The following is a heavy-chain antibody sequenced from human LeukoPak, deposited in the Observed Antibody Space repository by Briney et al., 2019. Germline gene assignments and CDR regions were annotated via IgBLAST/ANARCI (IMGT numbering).Heavy chain of an antibody. CDR2: ISYSGST. V-gene: IGHV4-59*08. CDR3: ARHPELYFFDY. D-gene: IGHD3-10*01. Sequence: PSETLSLTCTVSGASMSSYYGSGLRQPPGKGLEWIGYISYSGSTNDNPSLKSRHTKSADTSKNQVSLTLSSVTAADTAVYYCARHPELYFFDYWGQGTLVSVSS. CDR1: GASMSSYY. J-gene: IGHJ4*02.